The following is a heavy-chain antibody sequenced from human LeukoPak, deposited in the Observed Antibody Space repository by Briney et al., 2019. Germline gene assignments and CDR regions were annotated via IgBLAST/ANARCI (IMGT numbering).Heavy chain of an antibody. V-gene: IGHV5-51*01. Sequence: GESLKISCKGSGYSFTNYWIGWVRQMPGKGLEWMGIIYPGDSDTRYSPSFQGQVTISADKSVSTTYLQWSSLKASDTAMYYCAASTYGSGSYVGLDSWGQGTLVSVSS. J-gene: IGHJ4*02. CDR1: GYSFTNYW. CDR2: IYPGDSDT. CDR3: AASTYGSGSYVGLDS. D-gene: IGHD3-10*01.